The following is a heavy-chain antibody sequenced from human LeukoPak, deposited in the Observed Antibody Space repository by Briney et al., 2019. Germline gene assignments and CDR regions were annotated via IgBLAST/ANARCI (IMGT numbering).Heavy chain of an antibody. Sequence: GGSLRLSCAASGFTFTTYALTWVRQAPGKGLEWVSAITGSGGSTYYADSVRGRFTISRDNSKNTLYLQMNSLRAEDTAVYYCAKTGSSSWGYFDYWGQGTLVTVSS. D-gene: IGHD6-13*01. CDR1: GFTFTTYA. V-gene: IGHV3-23*01. CDR2: ITGSGGST. CDR3: AKTGSSSWGYFDY. J-gene: IGHJ4*02.